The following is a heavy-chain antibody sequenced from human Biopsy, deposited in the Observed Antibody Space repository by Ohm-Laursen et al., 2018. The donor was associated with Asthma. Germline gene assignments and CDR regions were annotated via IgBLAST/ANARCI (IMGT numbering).Heavy chain of an antibody. V-gene: IGHV3-23*01. CDR2: ISTSGGGK. CDR1: GFTFSSYA. CDR3: VKALGGGDGFDV. J-gene: IGHJ3*01. Sequence: GSLRLSCSASGFTFSSYAMSWVRQTPDRGLEWVSGISTSGGGKYYADSVKGRFTLSRDNSKTTLSLQMNSLTEGDTAVYYCVKALGGGDGFDVWGLGTTVTVSS.